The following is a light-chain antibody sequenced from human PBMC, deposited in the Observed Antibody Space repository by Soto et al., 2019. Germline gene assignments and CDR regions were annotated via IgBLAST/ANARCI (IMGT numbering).Light chain of an antibody. Sequence: DIQMTQSPSTLSASVGDRVTITCRASQSISNWLAWYQQKPGKAPKLLIYKASSLETGVPSRFSGSGSGTEFTLTISSLQPDDFATYYCQQYDSYPYTFGQGTKLEIK. V-gene: IGKV1-5*03. CDR1: QSISNW. J-gene: IGKJ2*01. CDR3: QQYDSYPYT. CDR2: KAS.